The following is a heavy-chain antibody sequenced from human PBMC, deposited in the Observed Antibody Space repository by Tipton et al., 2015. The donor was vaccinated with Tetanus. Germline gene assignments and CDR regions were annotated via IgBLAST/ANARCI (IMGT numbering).Heavy chain of an antibody. V-gene: IGHV3-21*01. CDR3: ARDQIVEQATRDHDYGVDV. CDR2: ISSGSTYI. J-gene: IGHJ6*02. CDR1: KFSFSRHS. D-gene: IGHD3-22*01. Sequence: SLRLSCAASKFSFSRHSMNWVRQAPGKGLEWVSSISSGSTYIYYADSVKGRFTISRDNAKNSLYLLMDSLRAEDTAVYYCARDQIVEQATRDHDYGVDVWGQGITVTVSS.